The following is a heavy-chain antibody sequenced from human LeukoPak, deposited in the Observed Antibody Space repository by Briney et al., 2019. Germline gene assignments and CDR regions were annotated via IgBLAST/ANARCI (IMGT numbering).Heavy chain of an antibody. Sequence: PGGSLGLSCTASGSTFRNYWMSWVRQAPGKGLECVAYIKEDGSDKNYVDSVKGRFTISRDNAKSSLYLQMNSLRVEDTAVYYCVRGTRSNSFWGQGTQVTVSS. CDR3: VRGTRSNSF. CDR2: IKEDGSDK. V-gene: IGHV3-7*01. J-gene: IGHJ4*02. D-gene: IGHD6-6*01. CDR1: GSTFRNYW.